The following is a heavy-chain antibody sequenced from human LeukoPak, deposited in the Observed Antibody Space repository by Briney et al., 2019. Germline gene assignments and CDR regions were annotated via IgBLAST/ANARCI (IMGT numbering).Heavy chain of an antibody. Sequence: GGSLRLSCAASGFTFSSHAMSWVRQAPGKGLEWVSVISGGADSTYYAGSVKGRFTLSRDNSKNTLSLQMNGLSAADTAVYYCAKISSPSCYGFIDYWGQGTLVTVSS. V-gene: IGHV3-23*01. J-gene: IGHJ4*02. CDR2: ISGGADST. CDR3: AKISSPSCYGFIDY. D-gene: IGHD2-2*01. CDR1: GFTFSSHA.